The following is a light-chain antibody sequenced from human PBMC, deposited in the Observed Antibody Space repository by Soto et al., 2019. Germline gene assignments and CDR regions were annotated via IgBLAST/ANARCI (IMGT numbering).Light chain of an antibody. J-gene: IGLJ3*02. CDR3: SSYTISSTWV. CDR2: EVT. Sequence: QSALTQPRSVSGSPGQSVTISCTGTSSDVGGYNYVSWYQQHPAKAPKLMIYEVTNRPSGVSDRFSGSKSDNTASLTISGLQAEDEADYYCSSYTISSTWVFGGGTKLTVL. CDR1: SSDVGGYNY. V-gene: IGLV2-14*01.